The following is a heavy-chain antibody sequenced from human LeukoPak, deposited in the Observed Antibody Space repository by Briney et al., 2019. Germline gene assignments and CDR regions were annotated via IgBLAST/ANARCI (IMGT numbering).Heavy chain of an antibody. CDR1: GFTFSSFA. D-gene: IGHD2/OR15-2a*01. CDR2: ISRNGGST. Sequence: GGSLRLSCSASGFTFSSFAMHWVRQAPGKGLEYVAAISRNGGSTYYADLVKGRFTISRDNSKSTLHLQMSSLRAEDTAVYLCVKDLRSDFMGVLSRYLSYWGQGTLVTVSS. V-gene: IGHV3-64D*09. CDR3: VKDLRSDFMGVLSRYLSY. J-gene: IGHJ4*02.